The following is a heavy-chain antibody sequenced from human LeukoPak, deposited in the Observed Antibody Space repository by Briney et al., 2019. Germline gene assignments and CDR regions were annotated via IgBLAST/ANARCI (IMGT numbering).Heavy chain of an antibody. Sequence: ASVNVSCKASGYTFTSYAMHWVRQAPGQRLERMGWINAGNGNTKYSQKFQGGVTITRDTSASTAYMELSSLRSEDTAVYYCARGKLLHLLLLWFGELLIWGQGTLVTVSS. CDR1: GYTFTSYA. J-gene: IGHJ4*02. V-gene: IGHV1-3*01. CDR2: INAGNGNT. D-gene: IGHD3-10*01. CDR3: ARGKLLHLLLLWFGELLI.